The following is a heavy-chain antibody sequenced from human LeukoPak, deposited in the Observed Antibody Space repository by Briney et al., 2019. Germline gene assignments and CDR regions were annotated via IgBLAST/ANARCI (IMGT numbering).Heavy chain of an antibody. Sequence: SETLSLTCTVSGGSISSSSYYWGWIRQPPGKGLEWIGSIYYSGSTYYNPSLKSRVTMSVDTSKNQFSLKLSSVTAADTAVYYCARDRFSSIAAGYFDLWGRGTLVTVSS. V-gene: IGHV4-39*07. D-gene: IGHD6-13*01. J-gene: IGHJ2*01. CDR1: GGSISSSSYY. CDR2: IYYSGST. CDR3: ARDRFSSIAAGYFDL.